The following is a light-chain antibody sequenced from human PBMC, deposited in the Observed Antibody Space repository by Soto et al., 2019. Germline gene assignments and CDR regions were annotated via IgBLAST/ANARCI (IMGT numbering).Light chain of an antibody. J-gene: IGKJ2*01. CDR3: QQYKSWPYT. CDR1: QSVSDK. Sequence: EILMTQSPATLSVSPGERATLSCRASQSVSDKSAWYQQKPGQAPRLLIFGASTRATGIPARFSGSGSGTEFTLTISSLQSEDFAVYYCQQYKSWPYTFGQGTKLEIK. V-gene: IGKV3-15*01. CDR2: GAS.